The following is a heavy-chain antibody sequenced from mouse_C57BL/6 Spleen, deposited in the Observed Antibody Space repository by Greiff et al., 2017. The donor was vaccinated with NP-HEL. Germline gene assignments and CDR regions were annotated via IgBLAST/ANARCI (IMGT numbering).Heavy chain of an antibody. CDR2: IDPSDSYT. CDR1: GYTFTSYW. Sequence: QVQLQQPGAELVMPGASVKLSCKASGYTFTSYWMHWVKQRPGQGLEWIGEIDPSDSYTNYNQKFKGKSTLTVDKSSSTAYMQLSSLTSEDSAVCYCARAGFACWGQGTLVTVSA. CDR3: ARAGFAC. J-gene: IGHJ3*01. V-gene: IGHV1-69*01.